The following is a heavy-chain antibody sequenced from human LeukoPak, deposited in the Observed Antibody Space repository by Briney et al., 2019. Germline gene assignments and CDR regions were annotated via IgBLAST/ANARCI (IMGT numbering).Heavy chain of an antibody. D-gene: IGHD6-13*01. CDR3: ARGRYSSSHYYGMDV. V-gene: IGHV1-69*04. Sequence: SVKVSCKASGGTFSRYAISSVRQAPGQGLEWMGRIIPILGIANYAQKFQGRVTITADKSTSTAYMELSSLRSEDTAVYYCARGRYSSSHYYGMDVWGQGTTVTVSS. J-gene: IGHJ6*02. CDR1: GGTFSRYA. CDR2: IIPILGIA.